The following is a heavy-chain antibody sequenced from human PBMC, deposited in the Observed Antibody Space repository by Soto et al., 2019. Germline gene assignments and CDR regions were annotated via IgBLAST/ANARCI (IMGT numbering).Heavy chain of an antibody. V-gene: IGHV3-23*01. CDR1: GFTFSNYA. J-gene: IGHJ6*02. CDR3: AKPPEQQLVPNYHYGMDV. D-gene: IGHD6-13*01. Sequence: PGGSLRLSCAASGFTFSNYAMSWVRQAPGKGLEWVSSISGSGGSTYYADSVKGRFTVSRDNSKNTLYLQMNSLRAEDTAVYYCAKPPEQQLVPNYHYGMDVWGQGTTVTVSS. CDR2: ISGSGGST.